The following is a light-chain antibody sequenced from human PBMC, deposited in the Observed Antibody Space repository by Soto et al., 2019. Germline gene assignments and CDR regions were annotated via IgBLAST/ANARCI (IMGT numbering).Light chain of an antibody. V-gene: IGLV1-40*01. Sequence: QAVVTQPPSVSGAPGQRVTISCTGSSSNIGAGYDVHWYQQLPGTAPKLLIYDNSNRPSGVPDRFSGSKSGTSASLTISGLQAEDEADYYCSSYTSSSIDYVFGTGTKLTVL. J-gene: IGLJ1*01. CDR1: SSNIGAGYD. CDR2: DNS. CDR3: SSYTSSSIDYV.